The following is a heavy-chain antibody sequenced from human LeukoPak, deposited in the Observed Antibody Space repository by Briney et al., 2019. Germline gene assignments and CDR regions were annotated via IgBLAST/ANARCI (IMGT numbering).Heavy chain of an antibody. J-gene: IGHJ5*02. V-gene: IGHV4-39*01. CDR2: IYYSGST. CDR3: AGRGITIFGVVYSEFWFDP. D-gene: IGHD3-3*01. Sequence: SETLSLTCTVSGGSISSSSYYWSWIRQPPGKGLEWIGSIYYSGSTYYNPSLKSRVTISVDTSKNQFSLKLSSVTAADTAVYYCAGRGITIFGVVYSEFWFDPWGQGTLVTVSS. CDR1: GGSISSSSYY.